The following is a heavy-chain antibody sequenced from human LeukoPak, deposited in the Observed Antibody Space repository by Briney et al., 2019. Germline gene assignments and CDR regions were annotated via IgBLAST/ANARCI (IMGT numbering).Heavy chain of an antibody. Sequence: PGGSLRLSCTTSKFNFNNYGMTWVRQAPGKGLEWVSSISGSGGSTQYAPSVQGRFTISRDNSKNTSYLQMNSLRAEDTAVYYCATTAARWSPTDYWGQGTLVTVSS. CDR3: ATTAARWSPTDY. V-gene: IGHV3-23*01. CDR2: ISGSGGST. J-gene: IGHJ4*02. CDR1: KFNFNNYG. D-gene: IGHD6-6*01.